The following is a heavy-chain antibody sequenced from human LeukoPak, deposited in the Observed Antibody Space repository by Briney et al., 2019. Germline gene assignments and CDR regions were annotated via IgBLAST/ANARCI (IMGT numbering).Heavy chain of an antibody. J-gene: IGHJ6*02. D-gene: IGHD3-10*01. CDR1: GFTFSSYA. V-gene: IGHV3-30-3*01. Sequence: GGSLRLSCAASGFTFSSYAMHCVRQAPGKGLEWVAVISYDGSNKYYADSVKGRFTISRDNSKNTLDLQMNSLRGEDTPVHYCARGRPRFFWSVLPSGMDVWGQGTTVIVSS. CDR2: ISYDGSNK. CDR3: ARGRPRFFWSVLPSGMDV.